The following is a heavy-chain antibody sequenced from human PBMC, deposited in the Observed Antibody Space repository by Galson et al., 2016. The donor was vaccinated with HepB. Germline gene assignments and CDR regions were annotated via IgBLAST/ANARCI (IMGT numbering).Heavy chain of an antibody. CDR2: ISSSSATL. V-gene: IGHV3-48*04. CDR1: GFSFSTYT. D-gene: IGHD6-19*01. J-gene: IGHJ5*02. Sequence: SLRLSCAASGFSFSTYTMNWVRQAPGKGLEWVASISSSSATLYYVDSVKGRFAVSRDNAKNSVYLQMNSLRVEDTAVYYCTRDGALPGGWVWIDPWGQGTLAIVSS. CDR3: TRDGALPGGWVWIDP.